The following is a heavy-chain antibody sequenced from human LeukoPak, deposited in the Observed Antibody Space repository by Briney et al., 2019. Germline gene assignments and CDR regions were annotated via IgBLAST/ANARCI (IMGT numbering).Heavy chain of an antibody. CDR1: GYTFTSNY. Sequence: ASVKVSCKASGYTFTSNYIRWVRQAPGQGLEWMGMIYPRDGSTSYAQKFQGRVTVTRDTSTSTVHMELSGLRSEDTAVYYCARAYGHQPFFSYFDYWGQGTLVTVSS. J-gene: IGHJ4*02. CDR2: IYPRDGST. CDR3: ARAYGHQPFFSYFDY. V-gene: IGHV1-46*01. D-gene: IGHD3-16*01.